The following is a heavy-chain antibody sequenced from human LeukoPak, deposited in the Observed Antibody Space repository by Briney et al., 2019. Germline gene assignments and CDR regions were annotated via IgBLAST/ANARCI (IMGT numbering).Heavy chain of an antibody. CDR2: ISSDGSDK. CDR1: GFTFSRFP. V-gene: IGHV3-30-3*01. CDR3: ARDYPADH. J-gene: IGHJ4*02. Sequence: GGSLRLSCAASGFTFSRFPMHWVRQAPGKGLEWEALISSDGSDKKYADSVKGRFTMSRDNSMNTLYLQMRSLRVEDTAVYYCARDYPADHWGQGTLVTVSS.